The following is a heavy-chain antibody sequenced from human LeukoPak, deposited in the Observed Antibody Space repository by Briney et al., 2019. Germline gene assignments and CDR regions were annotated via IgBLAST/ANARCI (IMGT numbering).Heavy chain of an antibody. CDR2: FRYDGSNK. CDR3: AKDPITIFGVVPYYMDV. J-gene: IGHJ6*03. Sequence: GSLRLSCAASGFTFSSYGMHWVRQPPAKGLGWVALFRYDGSNKYYADSVKGRFTISRDNSKNTLYLQMNSLRAEDTAVYYCAKDPITIFGVVPYYMDVWGKGTTVTVSS. D-gene: IGHD3-3*01. V-gene: IGHV3-30*02. CDR1: GFTFSSYG.